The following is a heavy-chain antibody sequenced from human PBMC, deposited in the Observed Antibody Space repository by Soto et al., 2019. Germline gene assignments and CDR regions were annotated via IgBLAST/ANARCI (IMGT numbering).Heavy chain of an antibody. D-gene: IGHD2-2*01. CDR2: IIPIPGTA. J-gene: IGHJ6*02. Sequence: QVQLVQSGAEVKKPGSSVKFSCKASGGTFGSYAISWVRQAPGQGLEWMGGIIPIPGTANYAQKFQGRVTIAADESRSTAYMELSSLRSEDTAVYYCARSQGSSTSLEMYYSYYYGMDVWGQGTTVTVS. V-gene: IGHV1-69*01. CDR3: ARSQGSSTSLEMYYSYYYGMDV. CDR1: GGTFGSYA.